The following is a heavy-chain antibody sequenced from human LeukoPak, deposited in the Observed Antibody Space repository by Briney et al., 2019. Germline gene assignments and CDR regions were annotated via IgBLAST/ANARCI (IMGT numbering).Heavy chain of an antibody. V-gene: IGHV3-48*04. Sequence: GGSLRLSCAASGFTFSSYSMNWVRQAPGKGLEWVSYISSSSSTIYYADSVKGRFTISRDNAKNSLYLQMNSLRAEDTAVYYCARAERATMVRAPRGWFDPWGQGTLVTVSS. CDR1: GFTFSSYS. D-gene: IGHD3-10*01. CDR2: ISSSSSTI. J-gene: IGHJ5*02. CDR3: ARAERATMVRAPRGWFDP.